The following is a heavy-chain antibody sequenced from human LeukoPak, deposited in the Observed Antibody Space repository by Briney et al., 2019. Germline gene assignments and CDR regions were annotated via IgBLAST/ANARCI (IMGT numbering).Heavy chain of an antibody. Sequence: GGSLRLSCAASGFTFDDYGMSWVRQVPGKGLEWVSGTNWNGGSTGYADSVKGRFTISRDNAENSLYLQMNSLRAEDTALYYCARGTYSSNWFRHYWGQGTLVTVSS. CDR3: ARGTYSSNWFRHY. CDR2: TNWNGGST. V-gene: IGHV3-20*04. J-gene: IGHJ4*02. CDR1: GFTFDDYG. D-gene: IGHD6-13*01.